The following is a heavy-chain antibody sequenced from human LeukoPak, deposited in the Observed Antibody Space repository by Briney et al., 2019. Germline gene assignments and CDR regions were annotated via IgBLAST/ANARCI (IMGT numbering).Heavy chain of an antibody. CDR1: GGSISSYY. J-gene: IGHJ6*02. CDR2: IYYSGST. D-gene: IGHD1-26*01. CDR3: ARVFGPPGGSYIGYYYGYGMDV. V-gene: IGHV4-59*01. Sequence: SETLSLTCTVSGGSISSYYWSWIRQPPGKGLEWIGYIYYSGSTNYNPSLKSRVTISVDTSKNQFSLKLSSVSAAETAVYYCARVFGPPGGSYIGYYYGYGMDVWGQGTMVTVSS.